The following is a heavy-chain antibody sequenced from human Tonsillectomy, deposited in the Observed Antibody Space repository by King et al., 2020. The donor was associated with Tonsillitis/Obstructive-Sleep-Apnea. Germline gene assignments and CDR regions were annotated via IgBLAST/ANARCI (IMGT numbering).Heavy chain of an antibody. D-gene: IGHD6-6*01. CDR2: ISYDGSNK. V-gene: IGHV3-30*04. CDR1: GFTFSSYA. Sequence: VQLVESGGGVVQPGRSLRLSCAASGFTFSSYAMHWVRQAPGKGLEWVAVISYDGSNKYYADSVKGRFTISRDNSKNTLYLQMNSLSAEDTAVYYCARATYSSSSPLDYWGQGTLVTVSS. CDR3: ARATYSSSSPLDY. J-gene: IGHJ4*02.